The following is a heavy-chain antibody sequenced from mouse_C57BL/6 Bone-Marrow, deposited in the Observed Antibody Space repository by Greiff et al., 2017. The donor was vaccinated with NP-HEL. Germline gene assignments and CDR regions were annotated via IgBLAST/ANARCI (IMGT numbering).Heavy chain of an antibody. CDR1: GFSFNTYA. CDR3: GRQSNFSFAY. Sequence: EVQLVESGGGLVQPKGSLKLSCAASGFSFNTYAMNWVRQAPGKGLEWVARIRSKSNNYATYYADSVKDRFTISRDDSESMLYLQMNNLKTEDTAMYYCGRQSNFSFAYWGQGTLVTVSA. CDR2: IRSKSNNYAT. J-gene: IGHJ3*01. D-gene: IGHD2-5*01. V-gene: IGHV10-1*01.